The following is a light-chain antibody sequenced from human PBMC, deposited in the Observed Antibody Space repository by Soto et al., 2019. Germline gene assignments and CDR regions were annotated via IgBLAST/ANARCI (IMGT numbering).Light chain of an antibody. V-gene: IGKV1-5*03. CDR1: QSIISG. J-gene: IGKJ1*01. CDR3: QQYNSYSRT. Sequence: DIQMTQSPSTLSESVGDRVTITCRASQSIISGLAWYQQKPGKAPKLLIYKASSLESGVPSRFSGSGSGTEFTLTISSLQPDDFATYYCQQYNSYSRTFGQGTKVEIK. CDR2: KAS.